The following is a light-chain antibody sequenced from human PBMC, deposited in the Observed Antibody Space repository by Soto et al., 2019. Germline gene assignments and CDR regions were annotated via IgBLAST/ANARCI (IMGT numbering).Light chain of an antibody. J-gene: IGLJ1*01. CDR1: SSDVGGYNY. Sequence: QSVLTQPRSVSGSPGQSVTISCTGASSDVGGYNYVSWYQQLPGKAPKLMIYDVGKRPSGVPDRFSGSKSGDTASLTISGLQAEGEADYYCYSYAGNSYVFGTGTRSPS. CDR3: YSYAGNSYV. V-gene: IGLV2-11*01. CDR2: DVG.